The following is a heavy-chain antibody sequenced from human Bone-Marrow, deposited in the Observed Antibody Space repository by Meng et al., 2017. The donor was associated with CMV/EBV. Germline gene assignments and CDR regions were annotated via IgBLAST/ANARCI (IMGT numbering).Heavy chain of an antibody. CDR3: ARGVARTYYDFWSGCGDV. Sequence: SVKVSCKASGYTFTGYYMHWVRQAPGQGLEWMGWINPNSGGTNYAQKFQGRVTMTRDTSISTAYMELSRLRSDDTAVYYCARGVARTYYDFWSGCGDVWGQGTTVTVSS. CDR2: INPNSGGT. D-gene: IGHD3-3*01. CDR1: GYTFTGYY. V-gene: IGHV1-2*02. J-gene: IGHJ6*02.